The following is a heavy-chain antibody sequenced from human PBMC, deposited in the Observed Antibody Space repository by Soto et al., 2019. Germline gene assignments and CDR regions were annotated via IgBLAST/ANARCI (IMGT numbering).Heavy chain of an antibody. D-gene: IGHD5-12*01. CDR1: GFTFSSYA. Sequence: EVQLVESGGGLVQPGGSLRLSCAASGFTFSSYAMHWVRQAPGKGLEYVSAISSNGGSTYYANSVKGRFTISRDNSKNTLYLQMGSLRAEDMAVYYCARDVGGYSGSAVDYWGQGTLVTVSS. J-gene: IGHJ4*02. CDR3: ARDVGGYSGSAVDY. V-gene: IGHV3-64*01. CDR2: ISSNGGST.